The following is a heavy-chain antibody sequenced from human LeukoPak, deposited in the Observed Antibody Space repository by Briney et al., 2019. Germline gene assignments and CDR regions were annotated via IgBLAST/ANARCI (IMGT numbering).Heavy chain of an antibody. CDR3: AKDGVVYCSSTSCLSHFDY. J-gene: IGHJ4*02. D-gene: IGHD2-2*01. Sequence: GGSLRLSCAASGFTFSSYAMSWVRQAPGKGLEWVSVISGSGGSTYYADSVKGRFTISRDNSKNTLYLQMNSLRAEDTAVYYCAKDGVVYCSSTSCLSHFDYWGQGTLVTVSS. CDR2: ISGSGGST. CDR1: GFTFSSYA. V-gene: IGHV3-23*01.